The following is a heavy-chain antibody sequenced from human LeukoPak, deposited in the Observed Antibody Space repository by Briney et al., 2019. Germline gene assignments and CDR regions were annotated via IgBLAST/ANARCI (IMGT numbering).Heavy chain of an antibody. V-gene: IGHV1-2*06. J-gene: IGHJ4*02. CDR3: ARVIGLSRIVGAPSPPGY. D-gene: IGHD1-26*01. CDR1: GYTFTGYY. Sequence: ASVKVSCKPSGYTFTGYYMHWVRQAPGQGLEWMGRINPNSGGTNYAQKFQGRVTMTRDTSISTAYMELSRLRSDDTAVYYCARVIGLSRIVGAPSPPGYWGQGTLVTVSS. CDR2: INPNSGGT.